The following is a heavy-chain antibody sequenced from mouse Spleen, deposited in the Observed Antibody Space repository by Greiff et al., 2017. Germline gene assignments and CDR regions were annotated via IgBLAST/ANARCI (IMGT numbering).Heavy chain of an antibody. J-gene: IGHJ4*01. Sequence: QVQLKESGPSLVQPSQSLSITCTVSGFSLTSYGVHWVRQSPGKGLEWLGVIWRGGSTDYNAAFMSRLSITKDNSKSQVFFKMNSLQADDTAIYYCAKNLRDITTYAMDYWGQGTSVTVSS. CDR2: IWRGGST. V-gene: IGHV2-5-1*01. CDR3: AKNLRDITTYAMDY. CDR1: GFSLTSYG. D-gene: IGHD1-1*01.